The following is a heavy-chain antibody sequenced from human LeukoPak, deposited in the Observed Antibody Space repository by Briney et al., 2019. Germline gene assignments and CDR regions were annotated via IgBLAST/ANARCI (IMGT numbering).Heavy chain of an antibody. J-gene: IGHJ4*02. D-gene: IGHD3-3*01. V-gene: IGHV3-48*01. Sequence: GGSLRLSCAASGFTFSSYSMNWVRQAPGKGLEWVSYISSSSSTIYYTDSVKGRFTISRDNAKNSLYLQMNSLRAEDTAVYYCARDTFYDFWSGYERGEHDYWGQGTLVTVSS. CDR1: GFTFSSYS. CDR3: ARDTFYDFWSGYERGEHDY. CDR2: ISSSSSTI.